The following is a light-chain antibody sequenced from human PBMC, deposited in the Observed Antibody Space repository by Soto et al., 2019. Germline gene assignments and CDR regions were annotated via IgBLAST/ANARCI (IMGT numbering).Light chain of an antibody. Sequence: EIVLTQSPATLYVSPGERATLSCRASQSLSSNVAWYQQRPGQAPRLLIYATSSRASDVPARFSGGGSGTEFTLTIASLQSEDFASYYCQQYNHWPRMLSFGGGTKVELK. CDR2: ATS. V-gene: IGKV3-15*01. CDR1: QSLSSN. CDR3: QQYNHWPRMLS. J-gene: IGKJ4*01.